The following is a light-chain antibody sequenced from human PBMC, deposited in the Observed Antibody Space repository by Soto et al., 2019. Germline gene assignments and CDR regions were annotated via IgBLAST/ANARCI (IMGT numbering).Light chain of an antibody. J-gene: IGLJ1*01. CDR1: SSTIGAGYE. Sequence: QSVLTQPPSVSEAPGQRVTISGTGSSSTIGAGYEAHWYQQVPGTAPKLLTYENNNRPSGVPDRFSGSKSGTSASLAITGLQAEDEAEYYCQSYDSSLSGYVFGTGTKLTVL. V-gene: IGLV1-40*01. CDR3: QSYDSSLSGYV. CDR2: ENN.